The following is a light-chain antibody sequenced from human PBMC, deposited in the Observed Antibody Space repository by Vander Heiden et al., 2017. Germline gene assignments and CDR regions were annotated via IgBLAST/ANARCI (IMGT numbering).Light chain of an antibody. CDR3: QQSDSTLSIT. CDR1: QSISSY. CDR2: AAS. Sequence: DIQMTQSPSSLSASVGDRVTITCRASQSISSYLNWYQQKPGKAPKLLIYAASSLQSGVPSRFSGSGYGTDFTLTISSLQPEDFATYYCQQSDSTLSITFGQGTHLEIK. J-gene: IGKJ5*01. V-gene: IGKV1-39*01.